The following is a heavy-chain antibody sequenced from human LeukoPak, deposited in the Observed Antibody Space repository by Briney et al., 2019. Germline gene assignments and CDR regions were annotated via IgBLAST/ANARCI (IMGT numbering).Heavy chain of an antibody. J-gene: IGHJ4*02. CDR3: ARDPTSGYSSGGDY. CDR1: TXXXXA. Sequence: TXXXXAISWVRQAPGQGLEGMGGIIPIFGTANYAQKFQGRVTINTDESTSTAYMELSSLRSEDTAVYYCARDPTSGYSSGGDYWGQGTLVTVSS. V-gene: IGHV1-69*05. D-gene: IGHD6-19*01. CDR2: IIPIFGTA.